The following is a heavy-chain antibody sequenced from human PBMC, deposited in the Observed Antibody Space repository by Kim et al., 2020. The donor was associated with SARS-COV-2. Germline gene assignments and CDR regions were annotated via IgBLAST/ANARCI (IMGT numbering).Heavy chain of an antibody. CDR1: GFTFSSYA. CDR2: ISYDGSNK. CDR3: ARDDGYCSSTSCYSYYYYGMVV. V-gene: IGHV3-30*04. Sequence: GGSLRLSCAASGFTFSSYAMHWVRQAPGKGLEWVAVISYDGSNKYYADSVKGRFTISRDNSKNTLYLQMNSLRAEDTAVYYCARDDGYCSSTSCYSYYYYGMVVWGRGTTVTVS. D-gene: IGHD2-2*01. J-gene: IGHJ6*02.